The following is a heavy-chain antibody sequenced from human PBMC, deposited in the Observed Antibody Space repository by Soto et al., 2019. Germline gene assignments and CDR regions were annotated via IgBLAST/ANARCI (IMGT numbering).Heavy chain of an antibody. CDR3: ANSRVSMVRGLIIIPNY. V-gene: IGHV3-23*01. CDR2: ISGHGDAT. CDR1: GFPFTGYA. D-gene: IGHD3-10*01. J-gene: IGHJ4*02. Sequence: EVHLLESGGGLVQPGGSLRLSCAASGFPFTGYAMSWVRQAPGKGLEWVSAISGHGDATFYADSVKGRFTISRDTSKNTLYLHMNSLRAEDTALYYCANSRVSMVRGLIIIPNYWGQGTLVTVSS.